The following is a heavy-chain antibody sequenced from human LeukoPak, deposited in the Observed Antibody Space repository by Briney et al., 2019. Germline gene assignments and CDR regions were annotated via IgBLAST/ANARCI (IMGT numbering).Heavy chain of an antibody. J-gene: IGHJ6*02. CDR1: GFTFSSYG. CDR3: AKGGMDV. Sequence: GGSLRLSCAASGFTFSSYGMHWVRQAPGKGLEWVAVISYDGSNKYYADSVKGRFTISRDNSKNTLYLQMNSLRAEDTAVYYCAKGGMDVWGQGTTVTVSS. CDR2: ISYDGSNK. V-gene: IGHV3-30*18.